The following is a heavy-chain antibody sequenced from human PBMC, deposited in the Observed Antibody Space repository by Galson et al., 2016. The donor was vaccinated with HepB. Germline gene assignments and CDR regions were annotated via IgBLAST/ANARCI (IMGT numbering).Heavy chain of an antibody. CDR3: ARRPPYYYHGTYV. V-gene: IGHV3-64*02. Sequence: SLRLSCAASGFTFSTYPMHWVRQAPGKGLEYVSGITSNGGDTYYADSVKGRFTISRDNSKNTVYLQMGSLRAEDMAVYYCARRPPYYYHGTYVWGQGTTVTVSS. J-gene: IGHJ6*02. CDR1: GFTFSTYP. CDR2: ITSNGGDT. D-gene: IGHD6-6*01.